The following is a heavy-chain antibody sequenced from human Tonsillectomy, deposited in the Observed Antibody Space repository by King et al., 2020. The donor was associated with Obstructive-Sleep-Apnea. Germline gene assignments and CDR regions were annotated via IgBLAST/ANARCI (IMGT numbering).Heavy chain of an antibody. CDR2: ISGSGYST. CDR1: GFTFRSYA. CDR3: AKDSMDYGHFTCPVDY. Sequence: VQLVESGGGLVQPGGSLRLSCAGSGFTFRSYAMSWVRQAPGKGLEWVSGISGSGYSTYYADSVKGRFTISRDNSKNTLYLQMNSLRDEDTAVYYCAKDSMDYGHFTCPVDYWGQGILVTVSS. V-gene: IGHV3-23*04. D-gene: IGHD3-16*01. J-gene: IGHJ4*02.